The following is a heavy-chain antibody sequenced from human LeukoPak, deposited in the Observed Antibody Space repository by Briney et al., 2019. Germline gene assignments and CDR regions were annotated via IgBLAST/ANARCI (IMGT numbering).Heavy chain of an antibody. Sequence: SETLSLTCTVSGGSISTSSYYWAWMRQPPGKGLEWIGTIYYIGTTYYNASLKSGVSMSVDTSKNQFSLKLTSLTAADTAVYFCASAVRYSSVQTGANFDHWGQGTLVTVSS. D-gene: IGHD6-25*01. CDR1: GGSISTSSYY. V-gene: IGHV4-39*07. CDR2: IYYIGTT. J-gene: IGHJ4*02. CDR3: ASAVRYSSVQTGANFDH.